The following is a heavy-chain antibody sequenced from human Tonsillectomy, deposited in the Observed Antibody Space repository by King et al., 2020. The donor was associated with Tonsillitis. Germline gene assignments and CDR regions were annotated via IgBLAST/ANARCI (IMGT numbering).Heavy chain of an antibody. D-gene: IGHD3-10*01. V-gene: IGHV3-33*05. J-gene: IGHJ6*02. CDR2: ISYDGSNK. Sequence: VQLVESGGGVVRPGRSLRLSCAASGFTFSTYGMHWVRQAPGKGLEWVAVISYDGSNKYYADSVKGRFTISRDNSKNTLYLQMNSLRAEDTAVYYCARVNVEGLLWCGELGYGMDVWGQGTTVTVSS. CDR3: ARVNVEGLLWCGELGYGMDV. CDR1: GFTFSTYG.